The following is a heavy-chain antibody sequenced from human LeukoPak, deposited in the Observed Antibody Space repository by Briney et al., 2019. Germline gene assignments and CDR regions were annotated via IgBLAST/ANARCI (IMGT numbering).Heavy chain of an antibody. CDR2: INHIGST. V-gene: IGHV4-34*01. CDR1: GGSFSGYY. CDR3: ARGQYDSGNFDY. D-gene: IGHD1-26*01. Sequence: SETLSLTSAVYGGSFSGYYWSWIRQPPGKGLEGSGEINHIGSTNYNPSLKSRVTISVDTSKNQYSLKLSSVTAADTAVYYCARGQYDSGNFDYWGQGTLVTVSS. J-gene: IGHJ4*02.